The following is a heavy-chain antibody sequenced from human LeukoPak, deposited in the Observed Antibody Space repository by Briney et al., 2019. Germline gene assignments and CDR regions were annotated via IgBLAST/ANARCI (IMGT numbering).Heavy chain of an antibody. CDR2: IYYSGST. Sequence: SETLSLTCTVSSGSISSSSYYWGWIRQPPGKGLDWIESIYYSGSTYYNPSLKSRVSISVDTSKNQFSLKLSSVTAADPAVYYCAREEKQWVGGYFDDWGQGTLVTVSS. CDR1: SGSISSSSYY. V-gene: IGHV4-39*07. CDR3: AREEKQWVGGYFDD. J-gene: IGHJ4*02. D-gene: IGHD6-19*01.